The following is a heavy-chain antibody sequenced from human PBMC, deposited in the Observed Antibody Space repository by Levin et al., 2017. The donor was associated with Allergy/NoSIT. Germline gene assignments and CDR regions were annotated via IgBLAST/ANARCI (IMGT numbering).Heavy chain of an antibody. D-gene: IGHD4-17*01. CDR1: GYTFTAFY. V-gene: IGHV1-2*02. J-gene: IGHJ4*02. Sequence: GASVKVSCKASGYTFTAFYVHWVRQAPGQGLEWMGWINPYSGGANYAQKFQGRVTMTRDTSISTAYMELSSLRSDDTAVYYCARGGAYGDYGAYWGQGTLVTVSS. CDR3: ARGGAYGDYGAY. CDR2: INPYSGGA.